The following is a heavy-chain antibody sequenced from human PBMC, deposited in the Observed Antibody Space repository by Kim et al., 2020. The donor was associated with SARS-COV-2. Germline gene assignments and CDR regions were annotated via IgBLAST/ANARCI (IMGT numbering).Heavy chain of an antibody. CDR1: GYNFNNYW. CDR3: ARQEGSRSRVYWYYGLDV. J-gene: IGHJ6*02. Sequence: GESLKISCQGSGYNFNNYWIGWVRQMPGKGLEWMGLIFPGDSNTIYSPSFQGQVTISVDRSISTAYLQWSSLRATDTAIYYCARQEGSRSRVYWYYGLDVWGQGTTLTV. CDR2: IFPGDSNT. V-gene: IGHV5-51*01. D-gene: IGHD1-26*01.